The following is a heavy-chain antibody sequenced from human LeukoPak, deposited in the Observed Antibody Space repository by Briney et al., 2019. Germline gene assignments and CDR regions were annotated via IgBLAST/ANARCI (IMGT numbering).Heavy chain of an antibody. CDR3: ARDGVQVDTAMVTTNAFDI. Sequence: GGSLRLSCAASGSIFSSYAMHWVRRAPGKGPEWVAIIWFDGSNQYYADSVKGRFTISRDNSKNTLYLQMNSLRAEDTAVYYCARDGVQVDTAMVTTNAFDIWGQGTMVTVSS. V-gene: IGHV3-33*01. CDR2: IWFDGSNQ. D-gene: IGHD5-18*01. CDR1: GSIFSSYA. J-gene: IGHJ3*02.